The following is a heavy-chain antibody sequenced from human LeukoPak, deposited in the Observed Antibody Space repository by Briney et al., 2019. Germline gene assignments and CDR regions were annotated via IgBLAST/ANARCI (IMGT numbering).Heavy chain of an antibody. Sequence: SVKVSCKASGGTFSSYAISWVRQAPGQGLEWMGGIIPIFGTANYAQKFQGRVTITADESTSTAYMELSSLRSEDTAVYYCARGLLSPQPIYYYYMDVWGKGTTVTVSS. CDR2: IIPIFGTA. J-gene: IGHJ6*03. V-gene: IGHV1-69*13. D-gene: IGHD2-2*01. CDR1: GGTFSSYA. CDR3: ARGLLSPQPIYYYYMDV.